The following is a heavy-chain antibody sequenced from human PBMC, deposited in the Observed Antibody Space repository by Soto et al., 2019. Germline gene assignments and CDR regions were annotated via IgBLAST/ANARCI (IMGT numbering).Heavy chain of an antibody. Sequence: GGSLRLSCAASGFTVSSNYMSWVRQAPGKGLEWVSVIYSGGSTYYADSVKGRFTISRHNSKNTLYLQMNSLRAEDTAVYYCARDGLVAATLDDAFDIWGQGTMVTVSS. V-gene: IGHV3-53*04. CDR3: ARDGLVAATLDDAFDI. CDR1: GFTVSSNY. J-gene: IGHJ3*02. D-gene: IGHD2-15*01. CDR2: IYSGGST.